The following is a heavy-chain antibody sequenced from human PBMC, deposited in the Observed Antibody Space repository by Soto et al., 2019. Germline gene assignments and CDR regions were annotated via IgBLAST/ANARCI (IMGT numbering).Heavy chain of an antibody. CDR1: GGTFSSYA. CDR2: IIPIFGTA. V-gene: IGHV1-69*01. Sequence: QVQLVQSGAEVKKPGSSVKVSCKASGGTFSSYAISWVRQAPGQGLEWMGGIIPIFGTANYAQKFQGRVTITADEYTSKAYMELSRLRSEDTAVYYCAQLIVGALDTRYYYYYGMDVWGQGTTVTVSS. J-gene: IGHJ6*02. D-gene: IGHD1-26*01. CDR3: AQLIVGALDTRYYYYYGMDV.